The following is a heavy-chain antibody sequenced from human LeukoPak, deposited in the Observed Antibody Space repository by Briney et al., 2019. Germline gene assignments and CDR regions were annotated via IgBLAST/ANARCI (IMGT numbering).Heavy chain of an antibody. CDR3: ATPLTGSTNFDY. J-gene: IGHJ4*02. CDR2: ISYDGSNK. V-gene: IGHV3-30-3*01. CDR1: GFTFSSYA. D-gene: IGHD1-20*01. Sequence: QSGGSLRLSCAASGFTFSSYAMHWVRQAPGKGLEWVAVISYDGSNKYYADSVKGRFTISRDNSKNTLYLQMNSLRAEDTAVYYCATPLTGSTNFDYWGQGTLVTVSS.